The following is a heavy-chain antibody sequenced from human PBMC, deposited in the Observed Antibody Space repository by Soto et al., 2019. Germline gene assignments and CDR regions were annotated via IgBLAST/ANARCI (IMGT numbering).Heavy chain of an antibody. CDR1: GGSISSYY. CDR3: ARAHYYDSSGYYSPWFDP. J-gene: IGHJ5*02. Sequence: SETLSLTCTVSGGSISSYYWSWIRQPPGKGLEWIGYIYYSGSTNYNPSLKSRVTISVDTSKNQFSLKLSSVTAADTAVYYCARAHYYDSSGYYSPWFDPWGQGTMVTVSS. D-gene: IGHD3-22*01. V-gene: IGHV4-59*01. CDR2: IYYSGST.